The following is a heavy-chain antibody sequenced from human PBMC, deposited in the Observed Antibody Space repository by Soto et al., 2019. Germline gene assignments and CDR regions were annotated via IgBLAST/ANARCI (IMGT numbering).Heavy chain of an antibody. CDR1: GYTFTKFH. V-gene: IGHV1-46*01. D-gene: IGHD2-21*01. J-gene: IGHJ4*02. Sequence: QVQLIQFGAEVKKPGASVKVSCRASGYTFTKFHIHWVRQAPGQGLEWMGMIDPSGGVTRDAQRLQGRLTMTSETLTSSVYMELRGLTSEDTAVYYCERDVIGHDNYETIGYYFDHWGPGTLVTVSS. CDR3: ERDVIGHDNYETIGYYFDH. CDR2: IDPSGGVT.